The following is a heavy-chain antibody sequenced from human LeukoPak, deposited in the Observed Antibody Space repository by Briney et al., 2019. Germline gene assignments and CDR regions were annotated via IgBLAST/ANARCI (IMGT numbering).Heavy chain of an antibody. CDR3: ARAKGIAAAGTIFYYYYMDV. V-gene: IGHV1-69*05. D-gene: IGHD6-13*01. J-gene: IGHJ6*03. CDR2: IIPIFGTA. Sequence: ASVKVSCKASGGTFSSYAISWVRQAPGQGLEWMGGIIPIFGTANYAQKFQGRVTVTTDESTSTAYMELSSLRSEDTAVYHCARAKGIAAAGTIFYYYYMDVWGKGTTVTVSS. CDR1: GGTFSSYA.